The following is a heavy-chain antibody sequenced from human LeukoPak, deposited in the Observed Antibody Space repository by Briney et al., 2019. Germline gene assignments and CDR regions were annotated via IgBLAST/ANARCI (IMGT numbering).Heavy chain of an antibody. D-gene: IGHD2-8*01. CDR3: AKRTIGYFRGFGY. J-gene: IGHJ4*02. V-gene: IGHV3-23*01. CDR2: INGSGGIT. CDR1: GFSFSSYA. Sequence: PGGSLTLSCAASGFSFSSYAMSWVRQAPGKGLEWVSSINGSGGITYYADYVKGRFTISRDNSKNTLYLKMNSLRAEDTAVYYCAKRTIGYFRGFGYWGQGTLVTVSS.